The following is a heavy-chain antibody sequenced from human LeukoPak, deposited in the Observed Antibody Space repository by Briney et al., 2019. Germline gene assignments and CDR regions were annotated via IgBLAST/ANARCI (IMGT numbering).Heavy chain of an antibody. CDR1: GGSFSGYY. D-gene: IGHD2-21*02. Sequence: SETLSLTCAVYGGSFSGYYWSWIRQPPGKGLEWIGEINHSGSTNYNPSLKSRVTISVDTSKNQFSLKLSSVTAADTAVYYCASFTHIVVVTAIHGGGYFDYWGQGTLVTVSS. J-gene: IGHJ4*02. CDR3: ASFTHIVVVTAIHGGGYFDY. CDR2: INHSGST. V-gene: IGHV4-34*01.